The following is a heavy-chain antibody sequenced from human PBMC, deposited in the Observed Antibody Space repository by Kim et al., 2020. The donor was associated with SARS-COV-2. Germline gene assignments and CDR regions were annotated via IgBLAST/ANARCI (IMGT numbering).Heavy chain of an antibody. J-gene: IGHJ3*02. CDR1: GFTFSSYD. CDR2: IGTAGDT. V-gene: IGHV3-13*01. CDR3: ARGYSSSWYWAFDI. D-gene: IGHD6-13*01. Sequence: GGSLRLSCAASGFTFSSYDMHWVRQATGKGLEWVSAIGTAGDTYNPGSVKGRFTISRENAKNSMYLQMNSLRAGDTAVYYCARGYSSSWYWAFDIWGQGTMVTVSS.